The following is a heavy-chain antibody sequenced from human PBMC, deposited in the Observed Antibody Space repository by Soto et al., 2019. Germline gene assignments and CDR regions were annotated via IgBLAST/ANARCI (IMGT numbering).Heavy chain of an antibody. CDR2: IFSNDEK. CDR1: GFSLSNARLG. J-gene: IGHJ3*02. Sequence: QVTLKESGPVLVKPTETLTLTCTVSGFSLSNARLGVSWIRQPPGKAMEWLAHIFSNDEKSYSTSLKSRLTISKDTSKCQVVLTMTNMDPVDTATYYCARFFLFYGDYVHAFDIWGQGTMVTVSS. D-gene: IGHD4-17*01. V-gene: IGHV2-26*01. CDR3: ARFFLFYGDYVHAFDI.